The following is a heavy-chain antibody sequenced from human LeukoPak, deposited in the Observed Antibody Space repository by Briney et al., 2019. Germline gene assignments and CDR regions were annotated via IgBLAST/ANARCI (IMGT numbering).Heavy chain of an antibody. D-gene: IGHD6-19*01. J-gene: IGHJ6*03. Sequence: GASVKVSCKASGYTFTSHGISWVRQAPGQGLEWMGWISTYNGNTNYAQKLQGRVSMTTDTSTSTAYMDLRSLRSDDTAVYYCARDLRYSSGWFASGMDVWGKGTTVTISS. CDR3: ARDLRYSSGWFASGMDV. V-gene: IGHV1-18*01. CDR2: ISTYNGNT. CDR1: GYTFTSHG.